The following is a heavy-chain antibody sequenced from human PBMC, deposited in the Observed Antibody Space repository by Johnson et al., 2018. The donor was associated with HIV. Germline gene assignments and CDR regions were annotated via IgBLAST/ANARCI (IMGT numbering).Heavy chain of an antibody. V-gene: IGHV3-NL1*01. CDR1: GFTFSSFA. J-gene: IGHJ3*01. D-gene: IGHD3-10*01. CDR3: AKGMGLSIGELSDAFHF. Sequence: QMMLVESGGGVVQPGTSLRLACAASGFTFSSFAMHWVRQAPGKGLEWVSVIYSGGGTSYADSVKGRFTISRDNAKNSPDLEMNSLRAEDTAVYYCAKGMGLSIGELSDAFHFWGLGTVVTVSS. CDR2: IYSGGGT.